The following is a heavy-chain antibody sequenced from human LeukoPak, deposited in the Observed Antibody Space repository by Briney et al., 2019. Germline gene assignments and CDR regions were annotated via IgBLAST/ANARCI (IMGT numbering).Heavy chain of an antibody. CDR1: GGSFSGYY. CDR2: INHSGST. Sequence: SETLSLTCAVYGGSFSGYYWSWIRQPPGKGLEWIGEINHSGSTNYNPSLKSRVTISVDTSKNQFSLKLSSVTAADTAVYYCANIAAAGVPMDVWGKGTTVTVSS. J-gene: IGHJ6*03. V-gene: IGHV4-34*01. D-gene: IGHD6-13*01. CDR3: ANIAAAGVPMDV.